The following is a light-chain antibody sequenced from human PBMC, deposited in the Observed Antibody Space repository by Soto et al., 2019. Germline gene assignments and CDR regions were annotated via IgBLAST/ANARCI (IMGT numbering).Light chain of an antibody. Sequence: EIVLTQSPGTLSLSPGERATLSCRASQSVRSNYLAWYQQKPGQAPRLLIYGASTRATGIPDRFSGSGSGTDFTLTISRLEPEDFALYYWQQYGTSPLTFGGGAKVEIK. V-gene: IGKV3-20*01. J-gene: IGKJ4*01. CDR3: QQYGTSPLT. CDR1: QSVRSNY. CDR2: GAS.